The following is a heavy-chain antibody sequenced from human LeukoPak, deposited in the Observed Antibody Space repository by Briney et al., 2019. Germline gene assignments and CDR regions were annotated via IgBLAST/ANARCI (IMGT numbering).Heavy chain of an antibody. Sequence: PGGSLRLSCAASGFTFSSYAMSWVRQAPGKGLEWVSGIRGSGSTTYYADSVKGRVTISRVNSKNTLYLQMNSLRAEDTALYYCAKQYSSGWSYFDYWGQGTLVTVSS. J-gene: IGHJ4*02. CDR1: GFTFSSYA. V-gene: IGHV3-23*01. D-gene: IGHD6-19*01. CDR3: AKQYSSGWSYFDY. CDR2: IRGSGSTT.